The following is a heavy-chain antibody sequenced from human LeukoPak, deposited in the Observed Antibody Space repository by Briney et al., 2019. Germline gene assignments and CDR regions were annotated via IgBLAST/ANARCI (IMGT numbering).Heavy chain of an antibody. CDR3: ARRDQGYCSGGSCLVVWFDP. Sequence: SGTLSLTCAVSGGSISSSNWWSRVRQPPGKGLEWIGEIYHSGSTNHNPSLKSRVTISVDKSKNQFSLKLSSVTAADTAVYYCARRDQGYCSGGSCLVVWFDPWGQGTLVTVSS. J-gene: IGHJ5*02. D-gene: IGHD2-15*01. CDR1: GGSISSSNW. CDR2: IYHSGST. V-gene: IGHV4-4*02.